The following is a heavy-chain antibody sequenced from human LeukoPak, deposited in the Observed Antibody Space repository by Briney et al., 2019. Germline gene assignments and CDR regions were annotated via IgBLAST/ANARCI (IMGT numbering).Heavy chain of an antibody. D-gene: IGHD3-22*01. V-gene: IGHV1-2*02. Sequence: ASVKLSCKASGYTFTGYYMHCVRQAPGQGLEWMGWINPNSGGTNYAQKLQGRVTMSRDTTISTAYIEQSRLGADDTAGYYCARDLVGSNYYDSSGYLNWFDSWGQGTLVTVSS. J-gene: IGHJ5*01. CDR1: GYTFTGYY. CDR2: INPNSGGT. CDR3: ARDLVGSNYYDSSGYLNWFDS.